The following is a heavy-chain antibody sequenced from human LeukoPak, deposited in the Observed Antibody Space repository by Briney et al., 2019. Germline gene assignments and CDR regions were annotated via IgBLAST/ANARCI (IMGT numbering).Heavy chain of an antibody. CDR2: INPNSGGT. CDR3: ATFGVYSGYDFDY. CDR1: GYTFTGYY. Sequence: GASVKVSCKASGYTFTGYYMHWVRQAPGQGLEWMGWINPNSGGTNYAQKFQGRVTMTRDTSISTAYMELSRLRSDDTAVYYCATFGVYSGYDFDYWGQGTLVTVSS. V-gene: IGHV1-2*02. J-gene: IGHJ4*02. D-gene: IGHD5-12*01.